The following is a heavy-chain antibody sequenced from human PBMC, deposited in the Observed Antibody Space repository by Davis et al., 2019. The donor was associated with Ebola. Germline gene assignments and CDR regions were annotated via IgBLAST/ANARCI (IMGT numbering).Heavy chain of an antibody. V-gene: IGHV3-30*03. CDR3: ARAGSQSGSHYALDF. CDR2: YDGGDI. J-gene: IGHJ4*02. CDR1: RFTFSAYA. Sequence: GGSLRLSCVVSRFTFSAYAMYWVRQAPGKGLEYVASYDGGDIFYADPVQGRFTISRDNSENTLYLQMRSLRVEDTAVYYCARAGSQSGSHYALDFWGQGTLVAVSS. D-gene: IGHD1-26*01.